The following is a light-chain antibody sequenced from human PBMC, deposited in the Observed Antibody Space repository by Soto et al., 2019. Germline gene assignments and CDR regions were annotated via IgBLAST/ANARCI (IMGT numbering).Light chain of an antibody. CDR3: CSYAGNNALV. V-gene: IGLV2-23*02. CDR2: EVS. Sequence: QSVLTQPASVSGSRWQSITISCTGTSNNVGSYNFVSWYRQYPGKAPELIIYEVSQRPSTFFNRFSGSKSGNTASLTISGLQSDDEADYYCCSYAGNNALVFGGGTKVTVL. CDR1: SNNVGSYNF. J-gene: IGLJ3*02.